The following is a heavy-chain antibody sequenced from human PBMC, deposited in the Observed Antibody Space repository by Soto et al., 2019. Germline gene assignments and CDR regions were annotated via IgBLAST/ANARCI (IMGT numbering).Heavy chain of an antibody. Sequence: SLRLSCAASGFTFSSYAMHWVRQAPGKGLEWVAVISYDGSNKYYADSVKGRFTISRDNSKNTLYLQMNSLRAEDTAVYYCARQSGSYYGPLDYWGQGTLVTVSS. CDR1: GFTFSSYA. V-gene: IGHV3-30-3*01. J-gene: IGHJ4*02. CDR2: ISYDGSNK. CDR3: ARQSGSYYGPLDY. D-gene: IGHD1-26*01.